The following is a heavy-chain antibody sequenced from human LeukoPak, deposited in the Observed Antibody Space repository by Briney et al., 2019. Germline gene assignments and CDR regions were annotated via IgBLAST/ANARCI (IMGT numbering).Heavy chain of an antibody. Sequence: GGSLRLSCAASGFTFSTHAMTWVRQAPGKGLEWVSGISTSGDRTYYADSVKGRFTISRDNSKNTLYLQMNSLRAEDTAEYFCARSAEGTSCCTAVDYWGQGTLVTVSS. CDR3: ARSAEGTSCCTAVDY. D-gene: IGHD1-7*01. J-gene: IGHJ4*02. CDR1: GFTFSTHA. V-gene: IGHV3-23*01. CDR2: ISTSGDRT.